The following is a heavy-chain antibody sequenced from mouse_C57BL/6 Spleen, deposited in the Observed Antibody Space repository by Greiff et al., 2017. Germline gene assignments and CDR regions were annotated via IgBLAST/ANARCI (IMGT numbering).Heavy chain of an antibody. CDR2: INPSSGYT. D-gene: IGHD2-1*01. CDR3: AKFYYGPDYYAMDY. CDR1: GYTFTSYW. J-gene: IGHJ4*01. Sequence: QVQLQQSGAELAKPGASVTLSCKASGYTFTSYWMHWVKQRPGQGLEWIGYINPSSGYTKYNQKFKDKATLTADKSSSTAYMQLSSLTYEDSAVYYCAKFYYGPDYYAMDYWGQGTSVTVSS. V-gene: IGHV1-7*01.